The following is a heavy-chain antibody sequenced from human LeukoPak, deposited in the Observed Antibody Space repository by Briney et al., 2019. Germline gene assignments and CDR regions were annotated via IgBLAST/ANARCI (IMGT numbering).Heavy chain of an antibody. J-gene: IGHJ4*02. V-gene: IGHV4-4*07. CDR1: SGSISSYY. CDR2: IYTSGNT. D-gene: IGHD6-13*01. CDR3: ARGRGISWYYFDY. Sequence: PSETLSLTCTVSSGSISSYYWSWVRQPAGKGLEWIGRIYTSGNTNYNPSPKGRVTMSVDTSKNQFSLNLSSVTAADTAVYYCARGRGISWYYFDYWGQGTLVTVSS.